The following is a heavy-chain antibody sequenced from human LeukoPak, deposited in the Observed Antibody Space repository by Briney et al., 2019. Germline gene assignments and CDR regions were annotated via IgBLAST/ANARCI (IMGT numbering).Heavy chain of an antibody. D-gene: IGHD4-17*01. J-gene: IGHJ4*02. V-gene: IGHV4-39*01. CDR3: ARQPGDYLDY. Sequence: PSETLSLTCGVSGGSISGSNYYWGWIRQPPGKGPEWIGSIYYNGRTEYNPALKSRATISVDTSKNHFSLTLRSVTAADTAIYYCARQPGDYLDYWGRGTLVTVSS. CDR1: GGSISGSNYY. CDR2: IYYNGRT.